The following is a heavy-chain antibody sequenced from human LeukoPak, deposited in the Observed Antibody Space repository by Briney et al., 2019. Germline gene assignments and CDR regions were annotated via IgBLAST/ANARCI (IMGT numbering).Heavy chain of an antibody. Sequence: PSETLSLTCTVFGGSISSYYWSWIRQPPGKGLEWIGYIYYSGSTNYNPSLKSRVTISVDTSKNQFSLKLSSVTAADTAVYYCARLPTNDWFDPWGQEPWSPSPQ. J-gene: IGHJ5*02. D-gene: IGHD5-24*01. CDR3: ARLPTNDWFDP. V-gene: IGHV4-59*08. CDR1: GGSISSYY. CDR2: IYYSGST.